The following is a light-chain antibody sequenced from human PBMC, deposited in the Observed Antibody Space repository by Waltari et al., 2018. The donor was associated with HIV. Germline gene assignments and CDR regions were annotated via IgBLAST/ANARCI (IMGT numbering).Light chain of an antibody. J-gene: IGLJ2*01. Sequence: SYVLTQPPSVSVAPGQTARITCGGNNIGSKSVHWYQQKPGQAPVLVVYDDSDRPSGITERFSGSNSGNTATLTISRVEAGDEADYYCQVWDSSSDPVVFGGGTKLTVL. CDR1: NIGSKS. CDR3: QVWDSSSDPVV. CDR2: DDS. V-gene: IGLV3-21*02.